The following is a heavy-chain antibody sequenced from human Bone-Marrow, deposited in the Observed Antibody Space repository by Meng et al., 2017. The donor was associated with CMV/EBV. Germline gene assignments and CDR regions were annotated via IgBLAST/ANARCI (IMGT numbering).Heavy chain of an antibody. CDR3: ARDLCNNGVCSLDY. CDR2: ISPYNGNT. V-gene: IGHV1-18*01. D-gene: IGHD2-8*01. Sequence: ASVKVSCKASGYTFMSYGISWVRQAPGQGLEWMGWISPYNGNTNYAQKLQGRVTMITDTSTSTAHMELRSLRSDDTAVYYCARDLCNNGVCSLDYWGQGTLVTVAS. J-gene: IGHJ4*02. CDR1: GYTFMSYG.